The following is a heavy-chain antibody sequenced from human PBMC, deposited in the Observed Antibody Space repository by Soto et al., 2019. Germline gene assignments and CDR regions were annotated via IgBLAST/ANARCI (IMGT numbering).Heavy chain of an antibody. J-gene: IGHJ5*02. CDR2: IYYSGST. D-gene: IGHD2-15*01. CDR3: ARVPDSYNWLDP. Sequence: LSLTCTVSGGSISSGGYYWSWIRQHPGKGLEWIGYIYYSGSTYYNPSLKSRVTISVDTSKNQFSLKLSSVTAADTAVYYCARVPDSYNWLDPWVQETLVTLSS. CDR1: GGSISSGGYY. V-gene: IGHV4-31*03.